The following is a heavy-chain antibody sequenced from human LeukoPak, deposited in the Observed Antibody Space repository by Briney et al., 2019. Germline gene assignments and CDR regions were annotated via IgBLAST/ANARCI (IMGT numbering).Heavy chain of an antibody. CDR1: GFTFSSYA. CDR2: ISYDGSNK. CDR3: ARDPFYSDSSDYNLDSYFDY. V-gene: IGHV3-30*04. Sequence: PGGSLRLSCAASGFTFSSYAMHWVRQAPGKGLEWVAVISYDGSNKNYANSVKGRFTISRDNSKNTLYLQMNSLRGEDTAVYYCARDPFYSDSSDYNLDSYFDYWGQGTLVTVSS. D-gene: IGHD3-22*01. J-gene: IGHJ4*02.